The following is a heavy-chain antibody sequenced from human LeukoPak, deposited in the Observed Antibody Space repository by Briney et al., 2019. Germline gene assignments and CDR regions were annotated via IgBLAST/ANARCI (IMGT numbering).Heavy chain of an antibody. V-gene: IGHV4-61*01. Sequence: SETLSLTCTVSGGSVSSGSYYWSWIRQPPGKGLEWIGYIYYSGSTNYNPSLKSRVTISVDTSKNQFSLKLSSVTAADTAEYYCASVLTVRGNFYFDYWGQGTLVTVSS. J-gene: IGHJ4*02. D-gene: IGHD4-23*01. CDR2: IYYSGST. CDR1: GGSVSSGSYY. CDR3: ASVLTVRGNFYFDY.